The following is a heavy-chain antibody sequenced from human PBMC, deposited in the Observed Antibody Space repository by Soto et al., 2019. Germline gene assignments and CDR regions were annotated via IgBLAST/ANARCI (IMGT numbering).Heavy chain of an antibody. J-gene: IGHJ4*02. CDR1: GGSISSGDYY. CDR2: IYYTGST. CDR3: ASRRVGFPFDY. D-gene: IGHD6-25*01. Sequence: SETLSLTCTVSGGSISSGDYYWNWIRQTPGKGLEWIGYIYYTGSTYYNPSLRSRVTMSIDTSQSQFSLNLASVTTADTAVYYRASRRVGFPFDYWGQGTLVTVSS. V-gene: IGHV4-61*08.